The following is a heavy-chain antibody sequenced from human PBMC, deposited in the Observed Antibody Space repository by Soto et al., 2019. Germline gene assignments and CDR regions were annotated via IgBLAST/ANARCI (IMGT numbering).Heavy chain of an antibody. V-gene: IGHV1-46*01. CDR3: ARGPPSLLQPHNWFDP. Sequence: ASVKVSCKASGYTFTSYYMHWVRQAPGQGLERMGIINPSGGSTSYAQKFQGRVTMTRDTSTSTVYMELSSLRSEDTAVYYCARGPPSLLQPHNWFDPWGQGTLVTVSS. J-gene: IGHJ5*02. D-gene: IGHD3-10*01. CDR2: INPSGGST. CDR1: GYTFTSYY.